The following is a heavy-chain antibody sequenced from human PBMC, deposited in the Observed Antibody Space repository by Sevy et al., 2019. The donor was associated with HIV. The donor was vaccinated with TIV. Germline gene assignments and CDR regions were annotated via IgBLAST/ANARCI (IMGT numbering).Heavy chain of an antibody. J-gene: IGHJ4*02. CDR1: GDSFSSYF. D-gene: IGHD7-27*01. CDR2: INTSGST. Sequence: SETLSLTCTVSGDSFSSYFWAWIRQPAGKGLEWIGRINTSGSTNYNPSLKSRVTMSVDTSKSQFSLKVTSLTAADTAIYFCARSNWVTATNGFSKSYYFDYWGQGSRSPSPQ. CDR3: ARSNWVTATNGFSKSYYFDY. V-gene: IGHV4-4*07.